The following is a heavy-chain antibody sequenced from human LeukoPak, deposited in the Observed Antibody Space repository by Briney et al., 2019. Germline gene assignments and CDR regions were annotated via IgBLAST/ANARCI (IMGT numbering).Heavy chain of an antibody. CDR1: VYTFTSYG. V-gene: IGHV1-18*01. CDR2: ISAYNGNT. Sequence: ASVKVSCKASVYTFTSYGISWVRQAPGQGLEWVGWISAYNGNTNYAQKLQGRVTMTTDTSTSTAYMELRSLRSDDTAVYYCARDRRLYSSGWYGYWGQGTLVTVSS. D-gene: IGHD6-19*01. CDR3: ARDRRLYSSGWYGY. J-gene: IGHJ4*02.